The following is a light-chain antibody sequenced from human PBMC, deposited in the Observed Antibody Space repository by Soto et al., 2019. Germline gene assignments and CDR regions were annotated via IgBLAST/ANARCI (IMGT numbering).Light chain of an antibody. V-gene: IGLV2-14*03. CDR3: SSYTSSSTLSTYV. CDR2: DVS. J-gene: IGLJ1*01. Sequence: QSALTQPAYLYGSPGQSITISCTGTSSDVGGYNYVSWYQHHPGKAPKLMIYDVSNRPSGVSNRFSGSKSGNTASLIISGLQAEDEADYYCSSYTSSSTLSTYVFGTGTKVTVL. CDR1: SSDVGGYNY.